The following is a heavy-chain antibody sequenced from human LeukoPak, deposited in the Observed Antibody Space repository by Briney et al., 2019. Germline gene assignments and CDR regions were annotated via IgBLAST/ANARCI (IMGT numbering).Heavy chain of an antibody. Sequence: ASLKGSCTASGDTSTGYYMHWVRQAPRQRLEWMGWINPDGGGTNYAQKFQGSVTMTRDTSISTAYMELSRLRSDDTAVYYCARDLPTGGIAVAGTNDAFDIWGQGTMVTVSS. CDR1: GDTSTGYY. V-gene: IGHV1-2*02. CDR3: ARDLPTGGIAVAGTNDAFDI. J-gene: IGHJ3*02. D-gene: IGHD6-19*01. CDR2: INPDGGGT.